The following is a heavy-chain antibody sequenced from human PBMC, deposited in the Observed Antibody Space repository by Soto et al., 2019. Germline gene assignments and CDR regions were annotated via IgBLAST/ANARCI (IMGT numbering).Heavy chain of an antibody. CDR2: ISSSGYI. CDR1: GFNFNSYT. CDR3: ASDCSGGSCYPWMDG. J-gene: IGHJ6*02. Sequence: PGGSLRLSCAASGFNFNSYTINWVRQAPGKRLEWLSSISSSGYIFSTDSVRGRFTISRDNAKNSVYLQINSLRAEDTAVYFCASDCSGGSCYPWMDGWGQGTTVTVSS. V-gene: IGHV3-21*01. D-gene: IGHD2-15*01.